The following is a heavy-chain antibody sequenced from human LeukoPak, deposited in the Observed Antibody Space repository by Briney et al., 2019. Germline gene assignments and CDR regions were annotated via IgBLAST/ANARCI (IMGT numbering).Heavy chain of an antibody. Sequence: SVKVSCKASGFTCTSSAMQWGRQARGQGLGWIGWIVVGSGNTNYAQKFQERVTITRDMSTSTAYMELSSLRSEDTAVYYCAASHCSGGSCYSGYWGQGTLVTVSS. J-gene: IGHJ4*02. CDR2: IVVGSGNT. CDR1: GFTCTSSA. D-gene: IGHD2-15*01. V-gene: IGHV1-58*02. CDR3: AASHCSGGSCYSGY.